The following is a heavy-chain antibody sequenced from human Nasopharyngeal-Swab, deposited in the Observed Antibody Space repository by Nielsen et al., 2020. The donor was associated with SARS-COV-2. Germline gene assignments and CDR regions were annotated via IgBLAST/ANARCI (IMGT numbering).Heavy chain of an antibody. CDR1: GYTFTTHT. J-gene: IGHJ6*03. Sequence: ASVKVSCKASGYTFTTHTLHWVRQAPGDRLEWMGWINAGNGDTKYSQKFQDRVTITWDTSANTAYMELSGLRSEDTAVFYCARQSRPAFLEYYYYMDVWGKGTTVTVSS. CDR3: ARQSRPAFLEYYYYMDV. D-gene: IGHD5/OR15-5a*01. CDR2: INAGNGDT. V-gene: IGHV1-3*01.